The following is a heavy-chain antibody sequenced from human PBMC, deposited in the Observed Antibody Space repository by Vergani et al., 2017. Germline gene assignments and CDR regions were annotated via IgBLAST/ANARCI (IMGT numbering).Heavy chain of an antibody. J-gene: IGHJ5*02. V-gene: IGHV4-34*01. D-gene: IGHD3-22*01. CDR3: ARGVTIIVVVIPHSWFDP. Sequence: QVQLQQWGAGLLKPSETLSLTCAVYGGSFSGYYCSWIRQPPGQGLEWIGEINPSGSTNYNPSLKSRVTISVDTSKNQFSLKLSSVTSADTAVYYCARGVTIIVVVIPHSWFDPWGQGTLVTVSS. CDR1: GGSFSGYY. CDR2: INPSGST.